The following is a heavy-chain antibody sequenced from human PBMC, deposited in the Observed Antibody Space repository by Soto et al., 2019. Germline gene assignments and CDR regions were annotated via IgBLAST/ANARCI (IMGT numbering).Heavy chain of an antibody. CDR2: IYYSGST. Sequence: QVQLQESGPGLVKPSQTLSLTCTVSGGSISSGDYYWSWIRQPPGKGLEWIGYIYYSGSTYYNPSSKSRVTRAVDTSKHQCSLKLSSVTAADTAVYYCARRTIFGVAPQYDYYGMDVWGQGTTVTVSS. V-gene: IGHV4-30-4*01. CDR3: ARRTIFGVAPQYDYYGMDV. J-gene: IGHJ6*02. CDR1: GGSISSGDYY. D-gene: IGHD3-3*01.